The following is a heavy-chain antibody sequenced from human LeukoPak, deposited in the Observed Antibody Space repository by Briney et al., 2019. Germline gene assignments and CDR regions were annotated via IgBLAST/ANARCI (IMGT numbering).Heavy chain of an antibody. J-gene: IGHJ4*02. D-gene: IGHD1-26*01. CDR3: ATPAYYSGSYSGAYYSDY. V-gene: IGHV1-24*01. Sequence: GASVKVSFKVSGYTLTELSMHWVRQAPGKGLEWMGGFDPEDGETIYAQKFQGRVTMTEDTSTDTAYMELSSLRSEDTAVYYCATPAYYSGSYSGAYYSDYWGQGTLVTVSS. CDR2: FDPEDGET. CDR1: GYTLTELS.